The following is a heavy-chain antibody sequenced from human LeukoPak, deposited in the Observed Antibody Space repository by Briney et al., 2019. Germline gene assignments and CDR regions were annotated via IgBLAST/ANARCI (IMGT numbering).Heavy chain of an antibody. D-gene: IGHD3-10*01. J-gene: IGHJ6*04. CDR1: GYSISSGYY. Sequence: SETLSLTCAVSGYSISSGYYWGWIRQPPGKGLEWIGSIYHSGSTYYNPSLKSRVTISVDTSKNQFSLELSSVTAADTAVYYCASVGPHYYGSGSSLVDVWGKGTTVTVSS. V-gene: IGHV4-38-2*01. CDR2: IYHSGST. CDR3: ASVGPHYYGSGSSLVDV.